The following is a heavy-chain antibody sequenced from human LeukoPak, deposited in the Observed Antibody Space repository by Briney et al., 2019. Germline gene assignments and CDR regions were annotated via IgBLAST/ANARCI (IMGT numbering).Heavy chain of an antibody. D-gene: IGHD3-16*01. CDR2: IFYGGGT. CDR1: SDSFCDRY. Sequence: PSETLSLTCTVSSDSFCDRYWCWIPQPPGKGLVGIGYIFYGGGTNYNPSLQSRVTISIDTSKNRFSLRLSSVTAADTAVYYCARDARFGWDYFDSWGQGTLVIVSS. CDR3: ARDARFGWDYFDS. J-gene: IGHJ4*02. V-gene: IGHV4-59*11.